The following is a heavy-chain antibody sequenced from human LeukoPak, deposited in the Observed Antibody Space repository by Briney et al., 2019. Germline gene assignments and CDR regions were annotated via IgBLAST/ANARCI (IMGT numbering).Heavy chain of an antibody. Sequence: GGSLRLSCAASGFTFSNAWMSWVRQAPRKGLVWVSATSGIGGSTSYADSVKGRFTISRDNANNSLYLQMNSLRAEDTAVYYCARGPYASGSYFSGGYYYYMDVWGKGTTVTISS. D-gene: IGHD3-10*01. V-gene: IGHV3-23*01. CDR2: TSGIGGST. CDR1: GFTFSNAW. J-gene: IGHJ6*03. CDR3: ARGPYASGSYFSGGYYYYMDV.